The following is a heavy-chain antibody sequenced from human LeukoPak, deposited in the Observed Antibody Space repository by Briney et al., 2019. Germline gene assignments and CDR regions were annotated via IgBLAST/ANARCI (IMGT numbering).Heavy chain of an antibody. CDR3: AKDPGHCPSTICYALY. V-gene: IGHV3-7*01. CDR2: IKPDGSDK. Sequence: PGGSLRLSCVASGFTFSDYYMSWVRQAPGEGLEWVANIKPDGSDKHYMDSVKGRFTISRDNAKNSLYLEMNSLRVEDTSGYYCAKDPGHCPSTICYALYWGQGTLVSVSS. CDR1: GFTFSDYY. D-gene: IGHD2-2*01. J-gene: IGHJ4*02.